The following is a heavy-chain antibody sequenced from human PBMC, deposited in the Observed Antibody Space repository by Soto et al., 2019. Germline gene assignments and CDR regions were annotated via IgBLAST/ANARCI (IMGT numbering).Heavy chain of an antibody. CDR3: ARGTQTTVTTRLFDC. Sequence: EVQLVESGGGLVQTGGSLRLSCAASGFTFSSRWMHWVRQATGKGLVWVSRINSDGTTITYADSVKGRFTISRDNAKNTLYLPMNSLRAEDTAVYYCARGTQTTVTTRLFDCWGQGTLVTVSS. J-gene: IGHJ4*02. CDR2: INSDGTTI. CDR1: GFTFSSRW. D-gene: IGHD4-17*01. V-gene: IGHV3-74*01.